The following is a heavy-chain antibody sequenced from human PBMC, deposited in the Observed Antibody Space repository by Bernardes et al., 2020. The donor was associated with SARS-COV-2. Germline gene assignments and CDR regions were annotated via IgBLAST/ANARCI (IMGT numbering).Heavy chain of an antibody. CDR3: AKRRVEWELLHYFDY. Sequence: GGSLRLSREVSGFTFSSSTMNWVRQAPGKGLEWVSTITDSGDTTYYADSVKGRFTISRDNSKNRMYLQMNSLRAEDTAVYFCAKRRVEWELLHYFDYWGQGTLVTGSS. V-gene: IGHV3-23*01. CDR2: ITDSGDTT. CDR1: GFTFSSST. J-gene: IGHJ4*02. D-gene: IGHD1-26*01.